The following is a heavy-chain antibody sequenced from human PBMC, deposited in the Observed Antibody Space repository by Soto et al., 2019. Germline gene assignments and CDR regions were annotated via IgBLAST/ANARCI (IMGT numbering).Heavy chain of an antibody. J-gene: IGHJ5*02. D-gene: IGHD3-9*01. CDR2: ISGSGGST. CDR3: AKDNLLLRYFHSGDKTCFAT. CDR1: GFTFSSYA. V-gene: IGHV3-23*01. Sequence: GGSLRLSCAASGFTFSSYAMSWVRQAPGKGLEWVSAISGSGGSTYYADSVKGRFTISRDNSKNTLYLQMNSLRAEDTAVYYCAKDNLLLRYFHSGDKTCFATGAQGPLVTVSS.